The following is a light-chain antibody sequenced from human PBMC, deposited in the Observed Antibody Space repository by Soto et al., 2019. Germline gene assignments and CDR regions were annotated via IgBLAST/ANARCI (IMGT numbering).Light chain of an antibody. CDR1: RIAVGSYNL. J-gene: IGLJ1*01. CDR2: EVS. V-gene: IGLV2-23*02. CDR3: CSYAGSSTV. Sequence: QPARTQLAPVFGPLGQSSTTPCTGTRIAVGSYNLVSWYQQHPGKAPNLMICEVSKWPSGVSNRFSGSKSGNTASLTISGLQAEDEADYYCCSYAGSSTVFGTGTKVTVL.